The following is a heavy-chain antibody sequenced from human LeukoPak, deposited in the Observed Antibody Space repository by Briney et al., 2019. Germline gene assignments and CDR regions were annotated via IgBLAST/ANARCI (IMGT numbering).Heavy chain of an antibody. Sequence: GGSLRLSCAASGFTFSSYGMSWVRQAPGKGLEWVSAISGSGTSTYYADSVKGRFTISRDNSKNTLYLQMNSLRAEDTAVYYCAKAPTRYRDGYNKDYWGQGTLVTVSS. D-gene: IGHD5-24*01. CDR3: AKAPTRYRDGYNKDY. CDR1: GFTFSSYG. J-gene: IGHJ4*02. CDR2: ISGSGTST. V-gene: IGHV3-23*01.